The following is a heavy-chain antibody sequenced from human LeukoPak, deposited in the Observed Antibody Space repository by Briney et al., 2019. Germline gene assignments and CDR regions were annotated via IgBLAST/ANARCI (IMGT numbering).Heavy chain of an antibody. Sequence: GSLRLSCAASGFTFSSYWMSWVRQAPGKGLEWVANVNQDGSEKYYVDSVKGRFTISRDNAKNSLYLQMNSLRAEDTAVYYCARDGYDFWSGYYTGYFDYWGQGTLVTVSS. CDR1: GFTFSSYW. CDR3: ARDGYDFWSGYYTGYFDY. CDR2: VNQDGSEK. J-gene: IGHJ4*02. V-gene: IGHV3-7*01. D-gene: IGHD3-3*01.